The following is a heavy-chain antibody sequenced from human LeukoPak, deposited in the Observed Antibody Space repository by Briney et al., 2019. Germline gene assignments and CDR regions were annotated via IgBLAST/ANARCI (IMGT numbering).Heavy chain of an antibody. Sequence: KPSQTLSRTCTVSGGSISSGDYYWSWIRQPPGKGLEWIGYIYYSGSTYYNPSLKSRVTISVDTSKNQFSLKLSSVTAADTAVYYCARNYYDSSGYSNWYFDLWGRGTLVTVSS. V-gene: IGHV4-30-4*01. J-gene: IGHJ2*01. CDR2: IYYSGST. CDR3: ARNYYDSSGYSNWYFDL. CDR1: GGSISSGDYY. D-gene: IGHD3-22*01.